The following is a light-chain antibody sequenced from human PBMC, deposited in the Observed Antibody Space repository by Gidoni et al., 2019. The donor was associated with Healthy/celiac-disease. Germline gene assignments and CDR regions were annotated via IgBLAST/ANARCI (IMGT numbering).Light chain of an antibody. J-gene: IGKJ4*01. CDR2: DAS. Sequence: IQLSQHPSSLSASVGDRVTITCRASQGISSYLNWYQQKPGKAPKLLIYDASNLQSGVPSRFSGSGSGTDFTLTISSLQPEDFATYYCQQYDNTPLTFGQGTKVEIK. CDR3: QQYDNTPLT. V-gene: IGKV1-33*01. CDR1: QGISSY.